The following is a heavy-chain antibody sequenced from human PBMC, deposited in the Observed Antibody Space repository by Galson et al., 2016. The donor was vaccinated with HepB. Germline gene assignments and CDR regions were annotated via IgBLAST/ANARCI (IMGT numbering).Heavy chain of an antibody. Sequence: PALVKPTQTLTLTCAFSGFSLSTSPMCVSWIRQPPGKALEWLALIDWDGDKYYSTSLKTRLTISKDTSKNLVVLTMTNMDPVATGNYYCARILCNYDILTGRMDYGMDVWGQGTTVTVSS. V-gene: IGHV2-70*01. CDR1: GFSLSTSPMC. CDR3: ARILCNYDILTGRMDYGMDV. J-gene: IGHJ6*02. D-gene: IGHD3-9*01. CDR2: IDWDGDK.